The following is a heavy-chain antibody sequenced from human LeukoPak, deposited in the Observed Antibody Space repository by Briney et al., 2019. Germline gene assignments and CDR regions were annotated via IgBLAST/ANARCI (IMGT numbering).Heavy chain of an antibody. J-gene: IGHJ4*02. Sequence: GGSLRLSCVASGFTFSSYAMSWVRQAPGKGLEWVSAISGSGGSTYYADSVKGRFTISRDNSKNTLYLQMNSLRAEDTAVYYCAKAGGYSGYGDFDYWGQGILVTVPS. CDR3: AKAGGYSGYGDFDY. V-gene: IGHV3-23*01. CDR2: ISGSGGST. D-gene: IGHD5-12*01. CDR1: GFTFSSYA.